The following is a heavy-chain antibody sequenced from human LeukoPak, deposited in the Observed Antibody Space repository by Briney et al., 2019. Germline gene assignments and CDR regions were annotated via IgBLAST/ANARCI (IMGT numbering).Heavy chain of an antibody. CDR1: GFTFSSYS. D-gene: IGHD3-22*01. J-gene: IGHJ4*02. CDR3: ARDGPYYYDEDY. V-gene: IGHV3-21*01. Sequence: PGGSLRLSCAASGFTFSSYSMNWVRQAPGKGLEWVSSISSSSSYIYYADSVKGRFTISRDNAKNSLYLQMNSLRAEDTAVYYCARDGPYYYDEDYWGQGTLVTVSS. CDR2: ISSSSSYI.